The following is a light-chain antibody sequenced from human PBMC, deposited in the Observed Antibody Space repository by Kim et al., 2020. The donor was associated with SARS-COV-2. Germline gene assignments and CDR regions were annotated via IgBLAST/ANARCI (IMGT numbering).Light chain of an antibody. CDR3: LQDYDYPYT. Sequence: AIQMSQSPSSLSASIGDRVTITCRASQGIRNDLGWYQQKPGKAPKLLIFAAVNLQSGVPSRFSGSASGTDFTLTITSLQPEDFATYYCLQDYDYPYTFGQGTKLEI. CDR1: QGIRND. V-gene: IGKV1-6*01. J-gene: IGKJ2*01. CDR2: AAV.